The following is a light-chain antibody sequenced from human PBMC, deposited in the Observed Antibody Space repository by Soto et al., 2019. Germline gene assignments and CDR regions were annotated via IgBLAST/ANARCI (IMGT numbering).Light chain of an antibody. Sequence: DIVMTQSPDSLAVSLGERATINCKSSQSVFFSSNSKNYLAWYQKKPGQPPKLLIYWASTRESGVPDRISGSGSGTDFTLTISGLQAEDVAVYYCQQYYSTPLTFGGGTKVEIK. CDR2: WAS. CDR1: QSVFFSSNSKNY. V-gene: IGKV4-1*01. J-gene: IGKJ4*01. CDR3: QQYYSTPLT.